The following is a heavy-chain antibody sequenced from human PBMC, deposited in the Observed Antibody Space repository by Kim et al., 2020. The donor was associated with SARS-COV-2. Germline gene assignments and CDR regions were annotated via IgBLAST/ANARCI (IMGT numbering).Heavy chain of an antibody. D-gene: IGHD3-16*01. CDR1: GFTFSNAW. CDR2: IKSKADGGTT. J-gene: IGHJ4*02. Sequence: GGSLRLSCAASGFTFSNAWMSWVLQAPGKGLEWVGRIKSKADGGTTDYAAPVKGRFTISRDDSENTLYLQMNSLKTEDTAVYYCTTDGGVGVTFESYWGQGTLVTVSS. V-gene: IGHV3-15*01. CDR3: TTDGGVGVTFESY.